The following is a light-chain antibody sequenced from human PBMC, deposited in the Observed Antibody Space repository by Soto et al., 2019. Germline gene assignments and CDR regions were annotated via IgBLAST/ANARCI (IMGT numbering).Light chain of an antibody. Sequence: EIVMTQSPATLSVSPGERATLSCRASQSVSSNLAWYQQKPGQAPSLLIYGASTRATGIPARFSGSGSGTEFTLTMNSLQSEDFAVYYCQQYNNWPRTFGQGTKVEIK. CDR1: QSVSSN. CDR2: GAS. CDR3: QQYNNWPRT. J-gene: IGKJ1*01. V-gene: IGKV3-15*01.